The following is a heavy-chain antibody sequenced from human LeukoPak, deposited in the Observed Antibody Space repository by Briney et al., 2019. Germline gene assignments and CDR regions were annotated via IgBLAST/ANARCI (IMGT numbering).Heavy chain of an antibody. J-gene: IGHJ4*02. CDR3: ARDGRYYDSSGYSPDFDY. CDR1: GFTFYDYG. D-gene: IGHD3-22*01. CDR2: INWNGGST. V-gene: IGHV3-20*04. Sequence: GGSLRLSCAPSGFTFYDYGMSWVRQAPGKGVEWVSGINWNGGSTGYGDSVKGRFTISRDNAKNSLYLQMNSLRAEDTALYYCARDGRYYDSSGYSPDFDYWGQGTLVTVSS.